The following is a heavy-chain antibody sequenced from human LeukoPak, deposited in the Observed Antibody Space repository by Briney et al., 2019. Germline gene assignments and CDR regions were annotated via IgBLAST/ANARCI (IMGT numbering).Heavy chain of an antibody. CDR1: GGSISSGSYY. Sequence: PSETLSLTCTVSGGSISSGSYYWGWIRQPPGKGLEWIGSITYYNPSLKSRVTISVDTSKNQFSLKLSSVTAADTAVYYCAIGVNYYDSSGYYPYYYYYMDVWGKGTTVTVSS. D-gene: IGHD3-22*01. V-gene: IGHV4-39*07. CDR2: IT. CDR3: AIGVNYYDSSGYYPYYYYYMDV. J-gene: IGHJ6*03.